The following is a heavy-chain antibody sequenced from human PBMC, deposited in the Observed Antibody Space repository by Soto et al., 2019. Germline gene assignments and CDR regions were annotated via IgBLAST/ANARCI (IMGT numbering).Heavy chain of an antibody. V-gene: IGHV3-48*03. J-gene: IGHJ4*02. CDR2: ISSSGSTI. CDR1: GSTFSSYE. Sequence: GGSLRLSCAASGSTFSSYEMNWARQAPGKGLEWFSYISSSGSTIYYADSVKGRFTISRDNSKNILYLQMNSLRAEDTAVYYCARDGSDDGFTYWGQGTLVTVSS. D-gene: IGHD5-12*01. CDR3: ARDGSDDGFTY.